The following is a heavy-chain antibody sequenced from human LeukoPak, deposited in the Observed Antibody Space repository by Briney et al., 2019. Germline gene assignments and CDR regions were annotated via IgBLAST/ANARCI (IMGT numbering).Heavy chain of an antibody. CDR3: ARGGSYAAFDI. J-gene: IGHJ3*02. D-gene: IGHD1-26*01. Sequence: GGSLRLSCAASGFTFSSYSMNWVRQAPGKGLEWVSYISSSSSTIYYADSVKGRFTISRDNSKNTLYLQMNSLRTGDTAVYYCARGGSYAAFDIWGQGTMVTVSS. CDR1: GFTFSSYS. CDR2: ISSSSSTI. V-gene: IGHV3-48*01.